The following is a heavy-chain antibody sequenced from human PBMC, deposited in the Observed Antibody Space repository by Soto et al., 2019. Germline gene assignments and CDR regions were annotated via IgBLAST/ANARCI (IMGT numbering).Heavy chain of an antibody. CDR1: GGTFSSYA. D-gene: IGHD3-22*01. CDR2: IIPIFGTA. CDR3: ASAPGGYYYDSSGYYYALDI. V-gene: IGHV1-69*13. Sequence: GASVKVSCKASGGTFSSYAISWVRQAPGQGLEWMGGIIPIFGTANYAQKFQGRVTITADESTSTAYMELSSLRSEDTAVYYCASAPGGYYYDSSGYYYALDIWGQGTMVTVSS. J-gene: IGHJ3*02.